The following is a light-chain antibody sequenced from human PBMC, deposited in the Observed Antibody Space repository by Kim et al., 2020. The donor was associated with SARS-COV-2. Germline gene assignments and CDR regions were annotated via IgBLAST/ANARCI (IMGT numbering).Light chain of an antibody. V-gene: IGKV1-39*01. Sequence: ASLGTRVTITCRASQGVSTYLNWYQQKPGTAPKLLIYGASSLQSGVPSRFSGSGSGTDFTLTISSLQPEDFATYYCQQSYNTPWTFGQGTKVDIK. J-gene: IGKJ1*01. CDR2: GAS. CDR1: QGVSTY. CDR3: QQSYNTPWT.